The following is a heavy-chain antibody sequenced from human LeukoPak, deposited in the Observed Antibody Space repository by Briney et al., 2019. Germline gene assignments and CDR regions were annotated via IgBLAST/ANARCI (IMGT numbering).Heavy chain of an antibody. CDR3: ARDDDYGDYPLGY. Sequence: PSETLSLTCTVSGGSISSGGYYWSWIRQHPGKGLEWIGYIYYSGSTYYNPSLKSRVTISVDTSKNQFSLKLSSVTAADTAVYYCARDDDYGDYPLGYWGQGTLVTVSS. CDR2: IYYSGST. J-gene: IGHJ4*02. V-gene: IGHV4-31*03. CDR1: GGSISSGGYY. D-gene: IGHD4-17*01.